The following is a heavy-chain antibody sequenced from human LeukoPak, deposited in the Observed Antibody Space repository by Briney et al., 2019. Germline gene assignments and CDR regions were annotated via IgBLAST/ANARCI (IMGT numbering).Heavy chain of an antibody. Sequence: GGSLRLSCAASGFTFSSYGMHWVRQAPGKGLEWVSSISSSSSYIYYADSVKGRFTISRDNAKNSLYLQMNSLRAEDTAVYYCARATYYDFWSGYYNRLDYWGQGTLVTVSS. V-gene: IGHV3-21*01. D-gene: IGHD3-3*01. CDR3: ARATYYDFWSGYYNRLDY. CDR2: ISSSSSYI. J-gene: IGHJ4*02. CDR1: GFTFSSYG.